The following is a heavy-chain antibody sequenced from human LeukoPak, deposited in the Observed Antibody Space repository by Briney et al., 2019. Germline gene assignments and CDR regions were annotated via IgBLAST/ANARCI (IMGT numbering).Heavy chain of an antibody. V-gene: IGHV3-11*01. J-gene: IGHJ2*01. CDR1: GFTFSADY. CDR2: ISSSGYTT. CDR3: ARVGPAAAGRGYWYFDL. Sequence: GGSLRLSCAVSGFTFSADYMTWIRQAPGEGLEWGSYISSSGYTTHYADSVKGRFTIPRNNAKNTLYLQMNSLRAEDTAVYYCARVGPAAAGRGYWYFDLWGRGTLVTVSS. D-gene: IGHD6-13*01.